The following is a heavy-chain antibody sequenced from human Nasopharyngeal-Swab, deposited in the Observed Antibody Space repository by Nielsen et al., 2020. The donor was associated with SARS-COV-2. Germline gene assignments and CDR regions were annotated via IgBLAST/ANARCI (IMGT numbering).Heavy chain of an antibody. CDR3: ARDKGRCSSTSCYADY. Sequence: GESLKISCAASGFTFSDYYMSWIRQAPGKGLEWVSYISSSGSTIYYADSVKGRFTISRDNAKNSLSLQLNSLRAEDTAVYYCARDKGRCSSTSCYADYWGQGTLVTVSS. V-gene: IGHV3-11*01. D-gene: IGHD2-2*01. CDR2: ISSSGSTI. J-gene: IGHJ4*02. CDR1: GFTFSDYY.